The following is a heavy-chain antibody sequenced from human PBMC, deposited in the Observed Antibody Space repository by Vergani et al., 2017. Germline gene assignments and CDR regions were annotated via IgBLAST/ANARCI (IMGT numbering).Heavy chain of an antibody. J-gene: IGHJ4*02. CDR1: GFTFSSYG. V-gene: IGHV3-30*18. CDR2: ISYDGSNK. D-gene: IGHD5-24*01. Sequence: QVQLVQSGAEVKKPGRSLRLSCAASGFTFSSYGMHWVRQAPGKGLEWVAVISYDGSNKYYADSVKGRFTISRDNSKNTLYLQMNSLRAEDTAVYYCAKDPLGRWLQFGYFDYWGQGTLVTVSS. CDR3: AKDPLGRWLQFGYFDY.